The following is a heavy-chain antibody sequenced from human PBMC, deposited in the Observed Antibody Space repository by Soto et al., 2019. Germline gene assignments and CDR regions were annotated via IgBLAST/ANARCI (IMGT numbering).Heavy chain of an antibody. CDR2: ISGSGDGT. CDR1: GFTFSIYA. CDR3: ARVIVPAAMMDAFDI. D-gene: IGHD2-2*01. J-gene: IGHJ3*02. Sequence: PGGSLRLSCAASGFTFSIYAMTWVRQAPGKGLEWVSGISGSGDGTYYADSVKGRFTISRDNSKNTLYLQMNSLRAEDTAVYYCARVIVPAAMMDAFDIWGQGTMVTVSS. V-gene: IGHV3-23*01.